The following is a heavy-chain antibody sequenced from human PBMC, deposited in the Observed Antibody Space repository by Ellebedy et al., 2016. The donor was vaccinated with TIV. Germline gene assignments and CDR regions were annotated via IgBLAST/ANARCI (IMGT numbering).Heavy chain of an antibody. Sequence: MPGGSLRLSCTVSGGYISNYYWSWIRQSPGKGLEWIGYVFYTGTTNYKPSLQSRVTMSLDTSKKQFSLRLRSVTAADTAIYYCARQLGWGSDWVDPWGHGILVTVSS. J-gene: IGHJ5*02. D-gene: IGHD3-10*01. V-gene: IGHV4-59*08. CDR2: VFYTGTT. CDR1: GGYISNYY. CDR3: ARQLGWGSDWVDP.